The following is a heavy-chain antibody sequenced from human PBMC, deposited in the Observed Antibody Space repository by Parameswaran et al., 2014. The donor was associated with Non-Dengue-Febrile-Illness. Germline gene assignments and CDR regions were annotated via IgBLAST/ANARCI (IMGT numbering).Heavy chain of an antibody. CDR3: VRGQGSGSYICDY. D-gene: IGHD3-10*01. CDR2: INADNGNT. V-gene: IGHV1-3*01. Sequence: WVRQAPGQRLEWMGLINADNGNTRYSQKFQGRVTITRDTSASTDYMELSSLRSEDTAVYYCVRGQGSGSYICDYWGQGTLVTVSS. J-gene: IGHJ4*02.